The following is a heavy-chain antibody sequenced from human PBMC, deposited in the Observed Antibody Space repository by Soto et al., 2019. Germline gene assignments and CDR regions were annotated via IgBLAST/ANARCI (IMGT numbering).Heavy chain of an antibody. CDR3: ARTTTAYNWLDL. J-gene: IGHJ5*02. Sequence: QVQLVQSGAEVKKPGSSVKVSCKASGGTFTNYAINWVRQAPGQGLEWMGGIIPISGALNYAQKFQGRVTITADESTSTVHMALSSLRSENTAVYYCARTTTAYNWLDLWGQGTLVTVSS. CDR2: IIPISGAL. V-gene: IGHV1-69*01. CDR1: GGTFTNYA. D-gene: IGHD1-1*01.